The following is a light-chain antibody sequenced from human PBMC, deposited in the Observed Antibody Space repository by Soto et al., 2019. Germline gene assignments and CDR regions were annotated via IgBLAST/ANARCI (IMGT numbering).Light chain of an antibody. Sequence: EIVLTQSPATLSLSPGERATLSCRASQSVSSYLAWYQQKPGQTPKLLIYDASNRATGIPARFSGSGPGTDFTLTISSLEPGDFAVYYCQQRSSWPRTFGQGTKLEIK. J-gene: IGKJ2*01. V-gene: IGKV3-11*01. CDR3: QQRSSWPRT. CDR1: QSVSSY. CDR2: DAS.